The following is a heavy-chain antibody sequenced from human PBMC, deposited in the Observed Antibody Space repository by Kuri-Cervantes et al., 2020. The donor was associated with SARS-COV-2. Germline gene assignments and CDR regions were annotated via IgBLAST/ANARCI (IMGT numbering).Heavy chain of an antibody. J-gene: IGHJ4*02. CDR1: GGSISSYY. D-gene: IGHD2-21*01. CDR3: ARRFGDYGQFDY. Sequence: SETLSLTCSVSGGSISSYYWSWIRQPPGKGLEWIGNIYFTGNTNYNPALGSRVTISIDTPKNQFSLMLGPLTAADTAVYYCARRFGDYGQFDYWGQGTLVTVSS. CDR2: IYFTGNT. V-gene: IGHV4-59*01.